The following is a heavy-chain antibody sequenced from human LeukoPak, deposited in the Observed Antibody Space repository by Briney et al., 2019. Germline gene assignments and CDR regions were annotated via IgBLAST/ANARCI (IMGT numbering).Heavy chain of an antibody. J-gene: IGHJ4*02. CDR2: IKQDGSDK. CDR3: AKDGGTHFDH. D-gene: IGHD1-26*01. Sequence: PGGSLRLSCAASGFTFTTYWMTWVRQAPGKGLEWVANIKQDGSDKYYVDSVKGRFTISRDNAQNSLTLHMNTLRADDTAVYYRAKDGGTHFDHWGQGTLVTVSS. CDR1: GFTFTTYW. V-gene: IGHV3-7*01.